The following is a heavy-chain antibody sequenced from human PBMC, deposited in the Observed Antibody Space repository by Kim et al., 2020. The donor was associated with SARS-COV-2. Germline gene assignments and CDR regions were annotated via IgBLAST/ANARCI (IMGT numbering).Heavy chain of an antibody. CDR3: ATFGAGIAAAGLDY. CDR2: IWYDGSKQ. V-gene: IGHV3-33*01. D-gene: IGHD6-13*01. Sequence: GSLRLSCAASGFTFSDYGIHWVRQAPGKGLEWVAAIWYDGSKQYYTESVKGRFTISRDNSKNTLYLQMTSLRVDDTAVYYCATFGAGIAAAGLDYWGQGTLVTVSS. J-gene: IGHJ4*02. CDR1: GFTFSDYG.